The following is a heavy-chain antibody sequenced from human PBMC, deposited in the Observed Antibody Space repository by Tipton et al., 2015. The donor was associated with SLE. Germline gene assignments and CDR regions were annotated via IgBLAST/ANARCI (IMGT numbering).Heavy chain of an antibody. CDR3: ARHQSFRGGSYDFWSGLYLFDS. V-gene: IGHV4-59*08. D-gene: IGHD3-3*01. CDR2: VYDSGST. Sequence: TLSLTCTVSGGSMIAYYWSWIRQSPGKGLEWIGCVYDSGSTNYNPSLKSRVTMSVEKSKNQFSLKLTSVTAADTAVYYCARHQSFRGGSYDFWSGLYLFDSWGQGARVTVSS. J-gene: IGHJ4*02. CDR1: GGSMIAYY.